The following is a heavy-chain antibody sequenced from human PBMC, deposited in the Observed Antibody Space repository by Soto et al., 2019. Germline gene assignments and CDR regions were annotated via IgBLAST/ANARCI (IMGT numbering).Heavy chain of an antibody. V-gene: IGHV5-51*01. CDR3: ARNGVAAAGSSWFNFDAFDN. Sequence: GESLKISCKGSGYSFTSYWIGWVRQMPGKGLEWMGIIYPGDSYTRYSPSFQGEGTISAGKSISTAYLQWSSLKASDAAMYYCARNGVAAAGSSWFNFDAFDNWGQGTMVTVSS. D-gene: IGHD6-13*01. CDR2: IYPGDSYT. J-gene: IGHJ3*02. CDR1: GYSFTSYW.